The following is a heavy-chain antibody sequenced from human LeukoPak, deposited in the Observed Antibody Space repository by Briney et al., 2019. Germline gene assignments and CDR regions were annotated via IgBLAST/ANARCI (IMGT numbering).Heavy chain of an antibody. V-gene: IGHV3-48*02. Sequence: GGSLRLSCAASGFTFSNYSMNWVRQAPGKGLEWVSYISSTSSTIYYADSVKGRFTISRDNANNSLCLQMDSLRDEDTAVYYCARTRLNDYWGQGTLVTVSS. CDR3: ARTRLNDY. CDR2: ISSTSSTI. J-gene: IGHJ4*02. CDR1: GFTFSNYS.